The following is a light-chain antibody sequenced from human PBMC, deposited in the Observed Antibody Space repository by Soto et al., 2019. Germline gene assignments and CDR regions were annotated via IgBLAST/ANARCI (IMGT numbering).Light chain of an antibody. CDR1: QSVSSN. J-gene: IGKJ2*01. V-gene: IGKV3-15*01. CDR2: GAS. CDR3: QQYNNWPPMYT. Sequence: EIVMTQSPATLSVSPGERATLSCRASQSVSSNLAWYQQKPGQAPRLLIYGASTRATGIQARFSGSGSGTEFTLTISSLQSEDFAVYYCQQYNNWPPMYTLGQGTKLEIK.